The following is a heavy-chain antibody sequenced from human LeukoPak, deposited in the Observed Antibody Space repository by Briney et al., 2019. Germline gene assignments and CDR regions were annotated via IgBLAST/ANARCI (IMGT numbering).Heavy chain of an antibody. Sequence: GGSLRLSCAASAFSFSDYNMNWVRQAPGKGLEWVSSITSTGSYIYYADSVKGRFTISRDNAKNSQYLQMNSLSVEDTALYYCARAQTYGDSRLLLDYWGQGTLVTVSS. CDR1: AFSFSDYN. D-gene: IGHD4-17*01. CDR3: ARAQTYGDSRLLLDY. J-gene: IGHJ4*02. V-gene: IGHV3-21*04. CDR2: ITSTGSYI.